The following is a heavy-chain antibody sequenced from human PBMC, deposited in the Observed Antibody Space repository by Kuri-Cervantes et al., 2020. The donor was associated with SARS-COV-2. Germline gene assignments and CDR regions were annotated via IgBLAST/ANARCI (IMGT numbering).Heavy chain of an antibody. Sequence: SVKVSCKASGGTFSSYAISWVRQAPGQGLEWMGGIIPIFGTANYAQKFQGRVTITADESTSTAYMELSSLRSEDTAVYYCARDSRAADYDILTGYYMFQPYYFDYWGQGTLVTVSS. D-gene: IGHD3-9*01. V-gene: IGHV1-69*13. CDR3: ARDSRAADYDILTGYYMFQPYYFDY. J-gene: IGHJ4*02. CDR2: IIPIFGTA. CDR1: GGTFSSYA.